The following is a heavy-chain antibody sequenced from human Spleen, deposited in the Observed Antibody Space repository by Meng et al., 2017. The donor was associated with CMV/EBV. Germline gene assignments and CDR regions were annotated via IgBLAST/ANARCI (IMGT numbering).Heavy chain of an antibody. J-gene: IGHJ5*01. CDR3: AKRGYSSSSWFDS. V-gene: IGHV1-18*01. CDR1: GYTITTYG. CDR2: INPGSGGS. D-gene: IGHD6-6*01. Sequence: ASVKVSCKASGYTITTYGLSWVRQAPGQGLEWMGWINPGSGGSNFAPKFQGRVTLTTDTSVTTAYMELRSLKFDDTAVYFCAKRGYSSSSWFDSWGQGTLVTVSS.